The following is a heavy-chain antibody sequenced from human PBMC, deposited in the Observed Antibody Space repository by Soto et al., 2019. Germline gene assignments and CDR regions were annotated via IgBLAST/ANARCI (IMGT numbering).Heavy chain of an antibody. CDR3: ARVGANVEFDN. V-gene: IGHV4-59*01. CDR1: GGSITTYY. J-gene: IGHJ4*02. D-gene: IGHD1-26*01. Sequence: SETLSLTCTVSGGSITTYYCSWIRQPPGKRLQWIGYMSFVGRTDYNPSLKSRVTISGDTSKKQFTLNLTSVTAADTAVYFCARVGANVEFDNWGRGSLVTVSS. CDR2: MSFVGRT.